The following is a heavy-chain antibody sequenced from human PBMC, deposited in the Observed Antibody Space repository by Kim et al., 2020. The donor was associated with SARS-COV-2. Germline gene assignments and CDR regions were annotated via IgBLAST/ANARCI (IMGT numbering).Heavy chain of an antibody. D-gene: IGHD3-22*01. V-gene: IGHV1-2*04. Sequence: ASVKVSCKASGYTFTGYYMHWVRQAPGQGLEWMGWINPNSGGTNYAQKFEGWVTMTRDTSISTAYMELSRLRSDDTAVYYCARVRYYDSSGYYPNDAFDIWGQGTVVTVSS. CDR3: ARVRYYDSSGYYPNDAFDI. J-gene: IGHJ3*02. CDR1: GYTFTGYY. CDR2: INPNSGGT.